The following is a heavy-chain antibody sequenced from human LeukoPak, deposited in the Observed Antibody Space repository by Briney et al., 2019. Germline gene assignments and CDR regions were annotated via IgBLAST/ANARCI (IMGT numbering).Heavy chain of an antibody. CDR2: IYHSGST. D-gene: IGHD2-15*01. CDR3: ARDPLQEDCSGGSCYSVRVAFDI. J-gene: IGHJ3*02. CDR1: GGSISSSNW. Sequence: SETLSLTCAVSGGSISSSNWWSWVRQPPGKGLEWIGEIYHSGSTNYNPSLKTRVTISVGKSKNQFSLKLSSVTAADTAVYYCARDPLQEDCSGGSCYSVRVAFDIWGQGTMVTVSS. V-gene: IGHV4-4*02.